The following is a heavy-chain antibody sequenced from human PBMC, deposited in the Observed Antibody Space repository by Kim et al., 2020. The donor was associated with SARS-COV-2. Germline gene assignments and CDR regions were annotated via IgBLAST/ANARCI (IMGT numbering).Heavy chain of an antibody. CDR2: INHDGTNK. CDR1: GFMFSSGW. Sequence: GGSLRLSCAASGFMFSSGWMSWVRQAPGKGLEWVASINHDGTNKPSVDSLEGRFTISRDNSKYSLSLHMSNLRRDDKAAADCLTTTRSSTTDY. V-gene: IGHV3-7*03. D-gene: IGHD4-17*01. J-gene: IGHJ4*01. CDR3: LTTTRSSTTDY.